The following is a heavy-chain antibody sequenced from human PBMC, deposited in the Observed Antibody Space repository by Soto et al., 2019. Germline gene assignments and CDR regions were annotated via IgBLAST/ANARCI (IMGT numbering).Heavy chain of an antibody. D-gene: IGHD5-12*01. CDR2: IFHTGST. CDR1: GGSISSGNFS. V-gene: IGHV4-30-2*01. CDR3: ARHGGGYDYYTLDY. J-gene: IGHJ4*02. Sequence: SETLSLTCTVSGGSISSGNFSWTWIRQPPGKGLEWIAYIFHTGSTFYNSSLKPRVSISVDRSKNQFSLKLKSVTETDTAVYYCARHGGGYDYYTLDYWGQGTLVTVSS.